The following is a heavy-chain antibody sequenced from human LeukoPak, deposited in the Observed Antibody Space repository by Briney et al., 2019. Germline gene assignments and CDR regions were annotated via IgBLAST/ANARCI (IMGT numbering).Heavy chain of an antibody. Sequence: GGSLRLSCAASGFTLSTYTMNWVRQAPGKGLEWVSSISSSSSYIYYADSVKGRFTISRDDAKNSLSLQMNSLRAEDTAVYYCAKDGRGAFDIWGQGTMVTVSS. D-gene: IGHD3-16*01. CDR3: AKDGRGAFDI. CDR2: ISSSSSYI. V-gene: IGHV3-21*01. J-gene: IGHJ3*02. CDR1: GFTLSTYT.